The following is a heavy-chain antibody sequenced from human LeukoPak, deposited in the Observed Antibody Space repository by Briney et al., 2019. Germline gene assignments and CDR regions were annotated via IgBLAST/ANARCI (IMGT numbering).Heavy chain of an antibody. CDR3: ASHFGYCSGGSCYRYFDY. CDR2: IYHSGST. D-gene: IGHD2-15*01. CDR1: GGSISSGGYS. V-gene: IGHV4-30-2*01. Sequence: SQTLSLTCAVSGGSISSGGYSWSWIRQPPGKGLEWIGYIYHSGSTYYNPSLKSRVTISVDRSKNQFSLELSSVTAADTAVYYCASHFGYCSGGSCYRYFDYWGQGTLVTVSS. J-gene: IGHJ4*02.